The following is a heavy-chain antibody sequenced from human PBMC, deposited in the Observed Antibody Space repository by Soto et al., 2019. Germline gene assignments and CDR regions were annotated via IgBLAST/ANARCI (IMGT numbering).Heavy chain of an antibody. Sequence: QVQLQESGPGLVKPSETLSLTCTVSGGSISSYNWSWIRQPAGKGLEWIGRIYTSGSTNYNPSLKSRVTMSVDTSKYQFSLKLSSVTAADTAVYYCARGDSSGYYYWYCDLWCRGTLFTVSS. CDR3: ARGDSSGYYYWYCDL. CDR2: IYTSGST. J-gene: IGHJ2*01. CDR1: GGSISSYN. D-gene: IGHD3-22*01. V-gene: IGHV4-4*07.